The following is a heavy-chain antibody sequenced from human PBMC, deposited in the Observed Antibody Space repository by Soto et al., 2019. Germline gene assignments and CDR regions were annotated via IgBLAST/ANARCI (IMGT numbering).Heavy chain of an antibody. D-gene: IGHD3-10*01. CDR2: IKQDGSEI. V-gene: IGHV3-7*01. CDR1: GFMFSSYW. CDR3: ASYSGSYFPVGHDR. Sequence: VHLVESGGGLVEPGGSLRLSCEASGFMFSSYWMSWVRQAPGEGLEWVANIKQDGSEIHYLESVEGRFTIFRDNARRSLYLQMNSLRAEDTAVYFCASYSGSYFPVGHDRWGQGTRVVVSS. J-gene: IGHJ5*02.